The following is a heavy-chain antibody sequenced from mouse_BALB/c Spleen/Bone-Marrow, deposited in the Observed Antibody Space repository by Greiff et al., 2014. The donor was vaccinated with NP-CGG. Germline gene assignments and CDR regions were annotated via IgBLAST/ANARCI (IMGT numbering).Heavy chain of an antibody. CDR1: GYAFSSYW. Sequence: QVQLKQSGAELVRPGSSVKISCKASGYAFSSYWMNWVKQRPGQGLEWIGQIYPGDGDTNYNGKFKGKATLTADKSSSTAYMHLSSLTSEDSAVYFCARVRNWADYWGQGTTLTVSS. V-gene: IGHV1-80*01. CDR3: ARVRNWADY. J-gene: IGHJ2*01. CDR2: IYPGDGDT. D-gene: IGHD4-1*01.